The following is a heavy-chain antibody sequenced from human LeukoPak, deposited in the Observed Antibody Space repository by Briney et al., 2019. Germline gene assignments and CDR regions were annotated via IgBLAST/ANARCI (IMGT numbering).Heavy chain of an antibody. CDR3: ARRGWWEHTNYYYYYMDV. D-gene: IGHD1-26*01. Sequence: GASVKASYNASGYTFTSYGISWVRQAPGQGLERMGWISAYNGNTNYAQKLQGRVTMTTDTSTSTAYMELRSLRSDDTAVYYCARRGWWEHTNYYYYYMDVWGKGTTVTVSS. CDR1: GYTFTSYG. V-gene: IGHV1-18*01. CDR2: ISAYNGNT. J-gene: IGHJ6*03.